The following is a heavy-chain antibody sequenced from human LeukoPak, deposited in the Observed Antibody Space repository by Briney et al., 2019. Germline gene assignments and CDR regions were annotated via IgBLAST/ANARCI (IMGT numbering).Heavy chain of an antibody. Sequence: PSETLSLTCTVSGGSISSYYWSWIRQPPGKGLEWIGYIYYSGSTNYNPSLKSRVTTSVDVSNNQFSLKLSSVTAADTAVYYCARRGDGYNQGVWYFDYWGQGTLVTVSS. CDR2: IYYSGST. D-gene: IGHD5-24*01. J-gene: IGHJ4*02. V-gene: IGHV4-59*08. CDR1: GGSISSYY. CDR3: ARRGDGYNQGVWYFDY.